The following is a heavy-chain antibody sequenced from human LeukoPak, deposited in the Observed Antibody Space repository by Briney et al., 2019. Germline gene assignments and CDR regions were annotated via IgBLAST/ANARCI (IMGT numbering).Heavy chain of an antibody. CDR3: ARQAHPSAAAPYYYYYMDV. CDR1: GGSISSSSYY. CDR2: IYYSGST. D-gene: IGHD6-13*01. Sequence: PSETLSLTCTVSGGSISSSSYYWGWIRQPPGKGPEWIGSIYYSGSTYYNPSLKSRVTISVDTSKNQFSLKLSSVTAADTAVYYCARQAHPSAAAPYYYYYMDVWGKGTTVTISS. J-gene: IGHJ6*03. V-gene: IGHV4-39*01.